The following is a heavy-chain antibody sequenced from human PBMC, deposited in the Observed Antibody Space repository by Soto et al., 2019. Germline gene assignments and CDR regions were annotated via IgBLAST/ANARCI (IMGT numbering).Heavy chain of an antibody. CDR1: GFTFSSYS. CDR2: ISSSSSYI. Sequence: EVQLVESGGGLVKPGGSLRLSCAASGFTFSSYSMNWVRQAPGKGLEWVSSISSSSSYIYYADSVKGRFTISRDNAKNSLYLQMNSLRAEDTAVYYCARGQTMVRGVIIRWGQGTLVIVSS. J-gene: IGHJ4*02. D-gene: IGHD3-10*01. CDR3: ARGQTMVRGVIIR. V-gene: IGHV3-21*01.